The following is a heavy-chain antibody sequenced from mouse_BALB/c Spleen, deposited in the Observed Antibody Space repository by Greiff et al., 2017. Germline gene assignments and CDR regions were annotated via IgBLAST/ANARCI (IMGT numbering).Heavy chain of an antibody. CDR2: IYPGDGDT. D-gene: IGHD2-1*01. J-gene: IGHJ3*01. CDR1: GYAFSSYW. CDR3: ARKGVYGTPFAY. V-gene: IGHV1-80*01. Sequence: VQLQQSGAELVRPGSSVKISCKASGYAFSSYWMNWVKQRPGQGLEWIGQIYPGDGDTNYNGKFKGKATLTADKSSSTAYMQLSSLTSEDSAVYFCARKGVYGTPFAYWGQGTLVTVSA.